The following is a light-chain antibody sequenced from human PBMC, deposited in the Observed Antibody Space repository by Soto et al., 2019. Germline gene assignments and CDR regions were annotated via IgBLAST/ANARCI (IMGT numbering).Light chain of an antibody. CDR2: GAS. Sequence: DIQMTQSPSSLSASVGARVSITCQASQDIRTSLSWFQHKPGRAPKLLIYGASYLETGVPSRFRGSGSGTDLTFTITSLQPEDIATYYCQHYNNLPPFTFGPGTIVDIK. V-gene: IGKV1-33*01. CDR1: QDIRTS. J-gene: IGKJ3*01. CDR3: QHYNNLPPFT.